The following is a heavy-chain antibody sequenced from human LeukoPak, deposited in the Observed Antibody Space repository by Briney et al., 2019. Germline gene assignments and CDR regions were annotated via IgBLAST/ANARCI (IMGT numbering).Heavy chain of an antibody. CDR2: ISSSGSTI. CDR1: GFTFSSYS. Sequence: GGSLRLSCAASGFTFSSYSMNWVRQAPGKGLEWVSYISSSGSTIYYADSVKGRFTISRDNAKNSLYLQMNSLRAEDTAEYYCARRETFYSDSGGYSFDVFDIWGLGTMVTVSS. D-gene: IGHD3-22*01. J-gene: IGHJ3*02. V-gene: IGHV3-48*04. CDR3: ARRETFYSDSGGYSFDVFDI.